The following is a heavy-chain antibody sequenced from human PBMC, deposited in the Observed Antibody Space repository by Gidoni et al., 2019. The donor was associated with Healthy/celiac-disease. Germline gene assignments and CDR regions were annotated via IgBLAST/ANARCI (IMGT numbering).Heavy chain of an antibody. Sequence: FGDYYMSWIRQDPGKGLEWVSYISSSGSTIYYADSVKGRFTISRDNAKNSLYLQMNSLRAEDTAVYYCASRPWEIDYWGQGTLVTVSS. D-gene: IGHD1-26*01. CDR2: ISSSGSTI. V-gene: IGHV3-11*01. CDR1: FGDYY. CDR3: ASRPWEIDY. J-gene: IGHJ4*02.